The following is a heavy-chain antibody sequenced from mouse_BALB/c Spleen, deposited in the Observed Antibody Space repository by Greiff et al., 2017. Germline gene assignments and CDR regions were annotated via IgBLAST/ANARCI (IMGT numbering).Heavy chain of an antibody. CDR3: ARGAVRYDGDAAAMDY. CDR1: GFNIKDTY. V-gene: IGHV14-3*02. D-gene: IGHD2-14*01. CDR2: IDPANGNT. Sequence: EVQLQQSGAELVKPGASVKLSCTASGFNIKDTYMHWVKQRPEQGLEWIGRIDPANGNTKYDPKFQGKATITADTSSNTAYLQLSSLTSEDTAVYYCARGAVRYDGDAAAMDYWGQGTSVTVSS. J-gene: IGHJ4*01.